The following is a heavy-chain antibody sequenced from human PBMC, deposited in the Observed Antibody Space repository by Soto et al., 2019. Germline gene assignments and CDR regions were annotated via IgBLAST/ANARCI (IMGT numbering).Heavy chain of an antibody. J-gene: IGHJ4*02. CDR2: ISGSGGST. Sequence: GGSLRLSCAASGFTFSSYAMSWVRQAPGKGLEWVSAISGSGGSTYYADSGKGRFTISRDNSKNTLYLQMNSLRAEDTAVYYCAKRYCSGGSCYSSYFDYWGQGTLVTVSS. V-gene: IGHV3-23*01. D-gene: IGHD2-15*01. CDR3: AKRYCSGGSCYSSYFDY. CDR1: GFTFSSYA.